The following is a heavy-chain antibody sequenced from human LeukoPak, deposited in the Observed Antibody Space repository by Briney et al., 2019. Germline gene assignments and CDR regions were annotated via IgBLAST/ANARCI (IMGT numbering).Heavy chain of an antibody. J-gene: IGHJ6*03. Sequence: PGGSLRLSCAASGLTFSSYSMSWVRQAPGKGLEWVSAITADGGTTYYADSVKGRFTISRDNSGNTLYLQMNSLRAEDTAVYYCARDPYSGSYGNYYYYFMDVWGKGTTVTISS. CDR3: ARDPYSGSYGNYYYYFMDV. V-gene: IGHV3-23*01. CDR1: GLTFSSYS. CDR2: ITADGGTT. D-gene: IGHD1-26*01.